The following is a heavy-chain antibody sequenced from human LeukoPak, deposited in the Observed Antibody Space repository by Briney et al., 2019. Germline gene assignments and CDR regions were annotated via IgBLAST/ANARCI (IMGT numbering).Heavy chain of an antibody. J-gene: IGHJ4*02. D-gene: IGHD6-19*01. V-gene: IGHV3-49*04. CDR3: TSYGVAGIIGFDY. CDR2: IRTKAYGTT. CDR1: GFTFGDYS. Sequence: GGSLRLSCTTSGFTFGDYSMTSVRQAPGKGLEWVCFIRTKAYGTTEYAAFVRGRFTISRDDSISIAYLQMSSLKTEDTAVYYCTSYGVAGIIGFDYWGQGTLVTVSS.